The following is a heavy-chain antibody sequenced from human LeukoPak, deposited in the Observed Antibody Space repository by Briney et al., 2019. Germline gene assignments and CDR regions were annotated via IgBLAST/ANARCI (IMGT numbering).Heavy chain of an antibody. V-gene: IGHV3-23*01. Sequence: PGGSLRPSCAGSGFTFSSYAMSWVRQAPGKGLEWVSAIIGGGGSTYYADSVKGRFTISRDNSKNTLYLQMSCLRAEDTAVYYCAKTSVALSFEGFFYRGEGALGTVSS. CDR1: GFTFSSYA. CDR2: IIGGGGST. J-gene: IGHJ4*02. CDR3: AKTSVALSFEGFFY. D-gene: IGHD3-16*02.